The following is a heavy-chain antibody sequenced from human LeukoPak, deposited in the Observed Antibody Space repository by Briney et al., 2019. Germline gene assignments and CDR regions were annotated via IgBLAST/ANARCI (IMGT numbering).Heavy chain of an antibody. CDR2: IYYSGST. D-gene: IGHD3-22*01. V-gene: IGHV4-59*01. J-gene: IGHJ5*02. CDR1: GGSISSNY. Sequence: SETLSLTCTVSGGSISSNYWSWIRQPPGKGLEWIGYIYYSGSTNYNPSLRSRVTISVDTSKNQFSLKLSSVTAADTAVYYCAKFSSRHNSRWDWSDRWGQGTLVTVSP. CDR3: AKFSSRHNSRWDWSDR.